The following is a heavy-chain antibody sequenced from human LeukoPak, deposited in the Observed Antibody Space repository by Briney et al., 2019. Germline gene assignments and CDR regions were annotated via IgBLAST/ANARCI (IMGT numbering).Heavy chain of an antibody. V-gene: IGHV3-74*01. CDR1: GFTFSSYW. CDR2: INSDGSST. Sequence: GGSLRLSCAASGFTFSSYWMHWVRQAPGKGLVWVSRINSDGSSTSYAYSVKGRFTISRDNAKNTLYLQMNSLRAEDTAVYYCARAGGLGIQNYYYYMDVWGKGTTVTVSS. CDR3: ARAGGLGIQNYYYYMDV. J-gene: IGHJ6*03. D-gene: IGHD7-27*01.